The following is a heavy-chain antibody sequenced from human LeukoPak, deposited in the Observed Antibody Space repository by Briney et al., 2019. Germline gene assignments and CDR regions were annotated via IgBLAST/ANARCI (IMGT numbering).Heavy chain of an antibody. CDR2: INPSGGST. CDR3: AREGLGYCTGGSCSAFDY. D-gene: IGHD2-15*01. Sequence: GASVKVSCKASGYTFTGYYMHWVRQAPGQGLEWMGIINPSGGSTSYAQKFQGRVTMTRDMSTSTVYMELSSLRSEDTAVYYCAREGLGYCTGGSCSAFDYWGQGTLVTVSS. J-gene: IGHJ4*02. CDR1: GYTFTGYY. V-gene: IGHV1-46*01.